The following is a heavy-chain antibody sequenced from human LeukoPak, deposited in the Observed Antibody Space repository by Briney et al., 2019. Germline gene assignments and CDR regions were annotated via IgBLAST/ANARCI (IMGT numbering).Heavy chain of an antibody. CDR1: SGSVSNGDYY. V-gene: IGHV4-61*08. J-gene: IGHJ4*02. CDR2: IYYTGSA. D-gene: IGHD3-10*01. CDR3: ARSQNYYGSGDY. Sequence: SETLSLTCTVSSGSVSNGDYYRSWLRQPPGKALEWIAYIYYTGSAYYNPSLGGRVTLSVDTSKNQFSVKLSSVTAADTAVYYCARSQNYYGSGDYWGQGTLVTVSS.